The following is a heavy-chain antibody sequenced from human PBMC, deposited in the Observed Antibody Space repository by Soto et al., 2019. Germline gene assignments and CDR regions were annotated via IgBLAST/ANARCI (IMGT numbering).Heavy chain of an antibody. Sequence: QVQLVQSGAEVKKPGSSVKVSCTASGGSLRNSVISWVRQAPAQRLEWMGGVIPILGTANYAQKFQGRVTMTADEATSTAYMDLSSLSPDDTAVYYCARLGHPGPWGPGTLVIVSS. J-gene: IGHJ5*02. CDR3: ARLGHPGP. CDR1: GGSLRNSV. V-gene: IGHV1-69*01. CDR2: VIPILGTA.